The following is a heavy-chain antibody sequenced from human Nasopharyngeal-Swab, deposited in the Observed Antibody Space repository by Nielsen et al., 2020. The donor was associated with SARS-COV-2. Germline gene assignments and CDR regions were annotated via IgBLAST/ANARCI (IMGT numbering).Heavy chain of an antibody. CDR3: ARLGRSMIVVVIRPGYFDL. CDR2: IYHSGST. J-gene: IGHJ2*01. D-gene: IGHD3-22*01. Sequence: GSLRLSCAVSGYSISSGYYWCWIRQPPGKGLEWIGSIYHSGSTYYNPSLKSRVTISVYTSNNQFSLKLSSVTAADTAVYYCARLGRSMIVVVIRPGYFDLWGRGTLVTVSS. CDR1: GYSISSGYY. V-gene: IGHV4-38-2*01.